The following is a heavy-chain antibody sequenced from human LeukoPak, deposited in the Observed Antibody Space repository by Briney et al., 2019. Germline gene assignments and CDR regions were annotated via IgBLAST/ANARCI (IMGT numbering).Heavy chain of an antibody. D-gene: IGHD6-25*01. V-gene: IGHV4-61*08. CDR1: GGSISSGDYY. CDR2: IYYSGIT. Sequence: SETLSLTCTVSGGSISSGDYYWSWIRQPPGKGLEWIGYIYYSGITNYNPSLKSRVTISVDTSKNQVSLRLNSMTAADTAVYYCVRTARQLDYWGQGALVIVSS. J-gene: IGHJ4*02. CDR3: VRTARQLDY.